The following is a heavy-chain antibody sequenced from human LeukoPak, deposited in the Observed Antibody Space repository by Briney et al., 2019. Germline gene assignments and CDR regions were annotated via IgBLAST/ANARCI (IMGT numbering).Heavy chain of an antibody. CDR1: GFTFDVYA. J-gene: IGHJ4*02. D-gene: IGHD5-12*01. CDR2: TDGDGETT. Sequence: GGSLRLSGGPSGFTFDVYARHWVRQPPGKAWGWVSLTDGDGETTYYADSVKGRFTLSRDNSKNSLFLQMTSLRTEDTALYFCAKSRGYSGHDSYFENWGQGTLVTVSS. V-gene: IGHV3-43*02. CDR3: AKSRGYSGHDSYFEN.